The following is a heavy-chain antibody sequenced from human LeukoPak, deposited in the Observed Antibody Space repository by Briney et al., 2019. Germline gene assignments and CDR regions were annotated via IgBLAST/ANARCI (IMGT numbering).Heavy chain of an antibody. Sequence: GASVKVSCKASGYTFTGYYMHWVRQARGQGLEWMGWINPNSGGTNYAQKFQGRVTMTRDTSISTVYMELSRLTSDDTAVYYCAREPIGRGPKGDYWGQGTLVTVSS. CDR2: INPNSGGT. CDR1: GYTFTGYY. V-gene: IGHV1-2*02. D-gene: IGHD5-12*01. CDR3: AREPIGRGPKGDY. J-gene: IGHJ4*02.